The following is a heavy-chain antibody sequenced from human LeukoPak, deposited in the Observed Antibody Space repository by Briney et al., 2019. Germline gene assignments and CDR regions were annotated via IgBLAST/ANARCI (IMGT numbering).Heavy chain of an antibody. CDR1: GFTFSSYG. CDR2: ISYDGSNK. CDR3: ARGRGSYSYYYGMDV. Sequence: PGRSLRLSCAASGFTFSSYGMHWVRQAPGKGLEWVAVISYDGSNKYYADSVKGRFTISRDNSKNTLYLQMNSLRAEDTAVYYCARGRGSYSYYYGMDVWGQGTTVTVSS. D-gene: IGHD1-26*01. V-gene: IGHV3-30*03. J-gene: IGHJ6*02.